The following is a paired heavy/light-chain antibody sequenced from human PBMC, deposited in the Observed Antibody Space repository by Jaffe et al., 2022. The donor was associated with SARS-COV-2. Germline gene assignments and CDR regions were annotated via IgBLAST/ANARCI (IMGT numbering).Light chain of an antibody. CDR2: SAS. V-gene: IGKV1-9*01. J-gene: IGKJ5*01. Sequence: DIQLTQSPSFLSASVGDRVTITCRASQGISSSLAWYQQKPGKAPKLLIYSASTLQSGVPSRFSGSGSGTEFTLTISSLQPEDFATYYCQQLNSYPITFGQGARLEIK. CDR1: QGISSS. CDR3: QQLNSYPIT.
Heavy chain of an antibody. CDR3: VRMHKRGMDV. J-gene: IGHJ6*02. CDR2: TRDKSNGYTT. CDR1: GFTFSDHY. D-gene: IGHD2-21*01. Sequence: EVQLVESGGGLVQPGGSLKLSCAASGFTFSDHYMDWVRQAPGKGLEWVGRTRDKSNGYTTEYAASVKGRFTISREESKKSLYMQMNSLKTEDTAVYYCVRMHKRGMDVWGQGTTVTVSS. V-gene: IGHV3-72*01.